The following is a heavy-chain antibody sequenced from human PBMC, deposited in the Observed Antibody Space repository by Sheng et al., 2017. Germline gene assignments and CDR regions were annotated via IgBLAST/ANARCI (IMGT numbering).Heavy chain of an antibody. CDR2: IYSGGST. D-gene: IGHD6-19*01. CDR3: ARDPLTVAGSFDY. V-gene: IGHV3-53*01. CDR1: GFTVSSNY. J-gene: IGHJ4*02. Sequence: EVQLVESGGGLIQPGGSLRLSCAASGFTVSSNYMSWVRQAPGKGLEWVSVIYSGGSTYYADSVKGRFTISRDNCKNTLYLQMNSLRAEDTAVYYCARDPLTVAGSFDYWGQGTLVTV.